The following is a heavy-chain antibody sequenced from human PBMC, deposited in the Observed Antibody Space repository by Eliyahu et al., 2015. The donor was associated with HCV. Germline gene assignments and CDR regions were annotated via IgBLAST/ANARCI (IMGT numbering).Heavy chain of an antibody. V-gene: IGHV4-4*07. CDR3: ARGGPSIKVTEYYFDS. J-gene: IGHJ4*02. Sequence: QVQLQESGPGLVKPSETLSLTCTVSGGSISSYYWSWIRQPAGQGLEWIGRLYTSGGTNYNPSLKSRVTMSVDTSKNQFSLKLRSVTAADTAVYYCARGGPSIKVTEYYFDSWGQGTLVTVSS. CDR1: GGSISSYY. D-gene: IGHD1-14*01. CDR2: LYTSGGT.